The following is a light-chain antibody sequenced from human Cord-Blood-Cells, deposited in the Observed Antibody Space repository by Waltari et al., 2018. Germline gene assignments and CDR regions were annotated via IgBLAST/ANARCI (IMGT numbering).Light chain of an antibody. CDR3: CSYAGSSTFV. CDR1: SSDVGSDNI. J-gene: IGLJ1*01. Sequence: SALTQPASVTGSPGQSLTISCTGNSSDVGSDNIVSWYQQHPGKAPKLMIYEVSKRPSGVSNRFSGSKSGNTASLTISGLQAEDEADYYCCSYAGSSTFVFGTGTKVTVL. V-gene: IGLV2-23*02. CDR2: EVS.